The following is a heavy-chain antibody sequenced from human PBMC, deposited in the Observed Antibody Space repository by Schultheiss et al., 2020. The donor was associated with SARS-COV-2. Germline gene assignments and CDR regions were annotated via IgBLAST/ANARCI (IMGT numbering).Heavy chain of an antibody. D-gene: IGHD2-2*01. CDR1: GFTFSSYS. CDR2: ISSSSSYI. J-gene: IGHJ6*02. CDR3: ARGGGERGVVVPAAIYFYYGMDV. V-gene: IGHV3-21*01. Sequence: GGSLRLSCAASGFTFSSYSMNWVRQAPGKGLEWVSSISSSSSYIYYADSVKGRFTISRDNAKNSLYLQMNSLRAEDTAVYYCARGGGERGVVVPAAIYFYYGMDVWGQGTTVTVSS.